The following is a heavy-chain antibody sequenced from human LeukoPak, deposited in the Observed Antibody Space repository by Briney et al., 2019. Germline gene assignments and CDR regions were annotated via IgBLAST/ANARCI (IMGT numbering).Heavy chain of an antibody. Sequence: SQTLSLTCAISGDSVSSNSAAWNWIRQSPSRGLEWLGRTYYRSKWYNDYAVSVKSRITINPDTSKNQFSLQLNSVTPEDTAVYYCARDQGFDWLFFYYFDYWGQGTLVTVSS. D-gene: IGHD3-9*01. J-gene: IGHJ4*02. CDR2: TYYRSKWYN. CDR1: GDSVSSNSAA. V-gene: IGHV6-1*01. CDR3: ARDQGFDWLFFYYFDY.